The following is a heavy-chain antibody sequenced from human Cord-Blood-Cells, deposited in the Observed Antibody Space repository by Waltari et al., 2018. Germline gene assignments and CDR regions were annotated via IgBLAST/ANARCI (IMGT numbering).Heavy chain of an antibody. CDR2: IYYSGST. V-gene: IGHV4-59*01. CDR3: ARDLTIFGGHRY. Sequence: QVQLQGSGPGLVKPSETLSLTCTVSGGSISSYYWSWIRQPPGKGLEWIGYIYYSGSTNYNPSLKSRVTISVDTSKNQFSLKLSSVTAADTAVYYCARDLTIFGGHRYWGQGTLVTVSS. D-gene: IGHD3-3*01. J-gene: IGHJ4*02. CDR1: GGSISSYY.